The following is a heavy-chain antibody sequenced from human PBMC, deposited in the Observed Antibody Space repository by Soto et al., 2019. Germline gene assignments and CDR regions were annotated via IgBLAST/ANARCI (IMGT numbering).Heavy chain of an antibody. D-gene: IGHD3-16*01. CDR2: LSANGVYT. Sequence: EEQLLGSGGGLVQPGGSLRLSCAASGFTFSNYAMTWVRQAPGKGLEWVSSLSANGVYTYYADSVKGRFTISRDNSKNTVDLLVDSMRAEDTAIYYCAKGGLGVYYSYGMNVWGQGTTVTVSS. V-gene: IGHV3-23*01. CDR3: AKGGLGVYYSYGMNV. J-gene: IGHJ6*02. CDR1: GFTFSNYA.